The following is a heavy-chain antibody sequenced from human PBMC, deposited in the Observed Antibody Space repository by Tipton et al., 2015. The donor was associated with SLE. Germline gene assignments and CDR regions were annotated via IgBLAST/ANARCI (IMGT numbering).Heavy chain of an antibody. D-gene: IGHD6-6*01. CDR3: ARLHPYSSSPDEVRALDI. J-gene: IGHJ3*02. Sequence: LRLSCAVYGGSFSGYYSTWLRQSPGKGLEWIGEVSHTGSANYNPSLKSRVTISVDTSKNQFSLKLSSVTAADTAVYYCARLHPYSSSPDEVRALDIWGQGTMVTVSS. CDR1: GGSFSGYY. CDR2: VSHTGSA. V-gene: IGHV4-34*01.